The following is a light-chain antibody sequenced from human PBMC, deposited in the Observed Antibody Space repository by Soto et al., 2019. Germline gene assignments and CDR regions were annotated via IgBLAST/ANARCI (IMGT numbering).Light chain of an antibody. V-gene: IGKV1-5*03. Sequence: DIQMTQSPSTLSASVGDRVTITCRASQSISSWLAWYQQKPGKAPKLLIYKASSLESGVPSRFSRSVSGTEFTLTISSLQPDDFATYYCKQYNSYFYTCGQGTKLEIK. CDR2: KAS. CDR1: QSISSW. CDR3: KQYNSYFYT. J-gene: IGKJ2*01.